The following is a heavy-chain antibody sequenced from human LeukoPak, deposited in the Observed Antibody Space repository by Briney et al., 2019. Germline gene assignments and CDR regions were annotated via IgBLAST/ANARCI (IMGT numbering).Heavy chain of an antibody. CDR1: GFTFSSYA. V-gene: IGHV3-23*01. CDR3: AKAAGYSGYEKLDY. CDR2: ISGSGGST. D-gene: IGHD5-12*01. J-gene: IGHJ4*02. Sequence: GGSLRLSCAASGFTFSSYAMSWVRQAPGKGLEWVSAISGSGGSTYYADSVKGRFTISRDNSKNTLYLQMNSLRAEDMAVYYCAKAAGYSGYEKLDYWGQGTLVTVSS.